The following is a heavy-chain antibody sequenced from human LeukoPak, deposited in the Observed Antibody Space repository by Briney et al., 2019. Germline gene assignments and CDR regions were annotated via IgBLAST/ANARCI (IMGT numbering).Heavy chain of an antibody. J-gene: IGHJ4*02. V-gene: IGHV3-30*04. D-gene: IGHD3-22*01. Sequence: GGSLRLSCAAFGFIFNSYAMLWVRQAPGKGLDWVAVISYDGSNIYYADSVRGRFTISRDNSKNTLYLQMNSLRAEDTAVYYCAKDMYYYDSSGSPVFDYWGQGTLVTVSS. CDR2: ISYDGSNI. CDR3: AKDMYYYDSSGSPVFDY. CDR1: GFIFNSYA.